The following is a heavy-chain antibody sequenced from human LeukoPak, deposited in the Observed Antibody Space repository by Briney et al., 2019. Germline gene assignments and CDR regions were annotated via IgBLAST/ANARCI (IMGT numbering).Heavy chain of an antibody. CDR1: GFTFSDYY. CDR2: ISSSGSTI. D-gene: IGHD6-13*01. V-gene: IGHV3-11*04. J-gene: IGHJ4*02. CDR3: AKDRGIAAAGFDY. Sequence: GGSLRLSCAASGFTFSDYYMSWIRQAPGKGLEWVSYISSSGSTIYYADSVKGRFTISRDNSKNTLYLQMNSLRAEDTAVYYCAKDRGIAAAGFDYWGQGTLVTVSS.